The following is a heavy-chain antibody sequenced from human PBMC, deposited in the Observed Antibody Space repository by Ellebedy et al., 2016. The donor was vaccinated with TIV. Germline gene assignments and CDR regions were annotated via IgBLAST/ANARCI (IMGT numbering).Heavy chain of an antibody. CDR2: ISYDGSNK. Sequence: GGSLRLSCAASGFTFSSYGMHWVRQAPGKGLAWVAVISYDGSNKYYADSVKGRFTISRDNSKNTLYLQMNSLRAEDTAVYYCAKDGGSGSGSYGVDYGMDVWGQGTTVTVSS. J-gene: IGHJ6*02. D-gene: IGHD1-26*01. V-gene: IGHV3-30*18. CDR1: GFTFSSYG. CDR3: AKDGGSGSGSYGVDYGMDV.